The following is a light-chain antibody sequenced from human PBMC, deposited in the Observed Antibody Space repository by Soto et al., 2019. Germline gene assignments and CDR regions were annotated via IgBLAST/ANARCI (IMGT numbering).Light chain of an antibody. CDR3: QQRSNWIT. V-gene: IGKV3-11*01. J-gene: IGKJ5*01. Sequence: EIVLTQSPATLSLSPGERATLSCRASQSVSSYLAWYQQKAGQAPRLLIYDASNRATDIPARFSGSGSGTDFTLTISSLEPEDFAVYYCQQRSNWITFGQGKRLEIK. CDR2: DAS. CDR1: QSVSSY.